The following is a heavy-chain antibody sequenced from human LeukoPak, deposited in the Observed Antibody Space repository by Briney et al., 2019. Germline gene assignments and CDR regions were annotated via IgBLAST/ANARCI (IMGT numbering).Heavy chain of an antibody. CDR1: GFTFGDYA. D-gene: IGHD3-22*01. CDR2: IRSKAYGGTT. J-gene: IGHJ4*02. Sequence: TGGSLRLSCAASGFTFGDYAMSWVRQAPGKGLEWVGFIRSKAYGGTTEYAASVKGRFTISRDDSKSIAYLQMNSLKTEDTAVYYCTSHFHYYDSSGYRNYFDYWGQGTLVTVSS. CDR3: TSHFHYYDSSGYRNYFDY. V-gene: IGHV3-49*04.